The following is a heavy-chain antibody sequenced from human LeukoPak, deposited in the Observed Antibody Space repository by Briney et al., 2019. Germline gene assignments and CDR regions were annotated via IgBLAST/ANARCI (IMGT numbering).Heavy chain of an antibody. CDR3: ARDSSGQDGGNRH. V-gene: IGHV3-48*04. J-gene: IGHJ4*02. CDR2: ISSSGDTI. CDR1: GFTFISYS. Sequence: GGSLRLSCAASGFTFISYSMNWVRQASGRGLEWVSYISSSGDTIYYIDSVKGRFTISRDNAKNSLYLQMDSLRVEDTAVYYCARDSSGQDGGNRHWGQGTLVTVSS. D-gene: IGHD4-23*01.